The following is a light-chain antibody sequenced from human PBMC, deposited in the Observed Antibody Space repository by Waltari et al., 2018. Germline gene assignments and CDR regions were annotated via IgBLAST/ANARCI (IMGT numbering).Light chain of an antibody. Sequence: QSALTQPASVSGSPGQSITISCPGTSNDAGGYNLVSWYPQHPGKAPKLLIYEVNKRPSGVSNHFSGSKSGNTASLTISGLQAEDEADYYCSSYASSNTLIFGGGTKVTVL. CDR1: SNDAGGYNL. V-gene: IGLV2-23*02. J-gene: IGLJ2*01. CDR3: SSYASSNTLI. CDR2: EVN.